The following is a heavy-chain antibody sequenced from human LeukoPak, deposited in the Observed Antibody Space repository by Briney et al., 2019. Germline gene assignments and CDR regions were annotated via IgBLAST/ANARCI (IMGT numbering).Heavy chain of an antibody. CDR2: ISSSSSYI. Sequence: PGGSLRLSCAASGFTFSSYWMSWVRQAPGKGLEWVSSISSSSSYIYYADSVKGRFTISRDNAKNSLYLQMNNLRAEDTAVYYCARVYSTIFGVVRNWFDPWGQGTLVTVSS. V-gene: IGHV3-21*01. J-gene: IGHJ5*02. CDR3: ARVYSTIFGVVRNWFDP. D-gene: IGHD3-3*01. CDR1: GFTFSSYW.